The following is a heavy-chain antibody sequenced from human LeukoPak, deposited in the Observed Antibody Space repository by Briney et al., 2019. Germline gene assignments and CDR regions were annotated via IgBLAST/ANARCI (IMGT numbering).Heavy chain of an antibody. J-gene: IGHJ4*02. D-gene: IGHD5-12*01. CDR2: ITSSSSYK. CDR1: GFIFSSYS. CDR3: ARRPSGYPYYFDY. Sequence: GGSLRLSCAVSGFIFSSYSMNWVRQAPGKGLEWVSSITSSSSYKFYADSMKGRFTISRDSAKNSLYLQMNSLRAEDTAVYYCARRPSGYPYYFDYWGQGTLVTVSS. V-gene: IGHV3-21*01.